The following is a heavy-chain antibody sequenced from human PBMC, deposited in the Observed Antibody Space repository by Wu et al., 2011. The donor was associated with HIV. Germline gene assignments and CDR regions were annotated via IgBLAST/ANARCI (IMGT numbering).Heavy chain of an antibody. V-gene: IGHV1-69*14. CDR3: ARQKFASRYSGDQGSYFDL. CDR1: GGSFNNYA. D-gene: IGHD5-12*01. J-gene: IGHJ2*01. CDR2: VKIVSGTV. Sequence: QVQLVQSGAELKKPGSSVRVSCKTSGGSFNNYAINWVRQAPGQGLEWIGWVKIVSGTVNFASLDFRNRISLSRDRDPSTAYMDIRGLTQDDTATYFCARQKFASRYSGDQGSYFDLWGRGTLIVVSS.